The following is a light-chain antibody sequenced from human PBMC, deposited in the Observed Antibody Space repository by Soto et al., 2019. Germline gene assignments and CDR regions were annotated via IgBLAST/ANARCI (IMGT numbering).Light chain of an antibody. Sequence: SFLTQPASVSGSPGQSITISCPGTSSDVVGYNYVSWYQHHPGKAPKLMIYDVSNRPSGVSNRFSGSKSGNTASLTISGLQPEDEADYYCSSYTTSNTRQIVFGTGTKVTVL. J-gene: IGLJ1*01. V-gene: IGLV2-14*03. CDR3: SSYTTSNTRQIV. CDR2: DVS. CDR1: SSDVVGYNY.